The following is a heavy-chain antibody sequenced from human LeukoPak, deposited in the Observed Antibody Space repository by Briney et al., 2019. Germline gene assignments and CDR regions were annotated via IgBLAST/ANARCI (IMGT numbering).Heavy chain of an antibody. J-gene: IGHJ6*02. CDR3: ARNLAVVMVAATGAYYYYGMDV. Sequence: SGGSLRLSCAASGFTFSSYSMNWVRQAPGKGLEWVSSISSSSSYIYYADSVKGRFTISRDNAKNSLYLQMNSLRAEDTAVYYCARNLAVVMVAATGAYYYYGMDVWGQGTTVTVSS. V-gene: IGHV3-21*01. D-gene: IGHD2-15*01. CDR1: GFTFSSYS. CDR2: ISSSSSYI.